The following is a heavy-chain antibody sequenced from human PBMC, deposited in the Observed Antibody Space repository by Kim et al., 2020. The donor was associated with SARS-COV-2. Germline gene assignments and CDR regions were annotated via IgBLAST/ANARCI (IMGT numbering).Heavy chain of an antibody. CDR2: INPSGGST. D-gene: IGHD3-22*01. CDR3: ARAPGGVYDSSGSTFDY. J-gene: IGHJ4*02. V-gene: IGHV1-46*01. Sequence: ASVKVSCKASGYTFTSYYMHWVRQAPGQGLEWMGIINPSGGSTSYAQKFQGRVTMTRDTSTSTVYMELSSLRSEDTAVYYCARAPGGVYDSSGSTFDYWGQGTLVTVSS. CDR1: GYTFTSYY.